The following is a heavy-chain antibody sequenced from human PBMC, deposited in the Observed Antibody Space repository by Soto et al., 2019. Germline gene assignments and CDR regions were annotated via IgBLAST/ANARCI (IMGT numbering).Heavy chain of an antibody. CDR3: ARDFGDITMVRGVIATYGMDV. CDR2: IIPIFGTA. CDR1: GGTFSSYA. J-gene: IGHJ6*02. V-gene: IGHV1-69*13. D-gene: IGHD3-10*01. Sequence: SVKVSWKASGGTFSSYAISWVRQAPGQGLEWMGGIIPIFGTANYAQKFQGRVTITADESTSTAYMELSSLRSDDTSVYYCARDFGDITMVRGVIATYGMDVWGQGTTVTVSS.